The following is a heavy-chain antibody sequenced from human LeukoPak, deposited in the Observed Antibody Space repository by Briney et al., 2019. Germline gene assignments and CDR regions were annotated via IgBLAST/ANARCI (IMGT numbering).Heavy chain of an antibody. CDR2: MFPDDSDT. Sequence: GESLKISCKGSGYSFTDFWIAWVRQMPGKGLEWMGIMFPDDSDTRYSPSFQGQVTISADKSISTAYLQLSSLKASDTAMYYCARLKTSYCSSTICYSFQYWGQGTLVSVSS. V-gene: IGHV5-51*01. CDR3: ARLKTSYCSSTICYSFQY. D-gene: IGHD2-2*01. CDR1: GYSFTDFW. J-gene: IGHJ4*02.